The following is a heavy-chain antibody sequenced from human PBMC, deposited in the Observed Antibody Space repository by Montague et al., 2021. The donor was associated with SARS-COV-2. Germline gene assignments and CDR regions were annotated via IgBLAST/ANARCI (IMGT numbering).Heavy chain of an antibody. CDR2: IYYSGSY. D-gene: IGHD1-26*01. Sequence: TLSLTCSVFGGSISSANYYWSWIRQHPGKGLEFIGYIYYSGSYFYNPSLKSRLTISVDTSKNRFSLRLSSVTAADTAIYFCASQSGSYYNYFDLWGQGTLVTVSS. CDR3: ASQSGSYYNYFDL. V-gene: IGHV4-31*03. J-gene: IGHJ4*02. CDR1: GGSISSANYY.